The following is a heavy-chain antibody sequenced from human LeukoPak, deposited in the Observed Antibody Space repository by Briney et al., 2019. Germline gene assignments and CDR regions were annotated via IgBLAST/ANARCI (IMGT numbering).Heavy chain of an antibody. V-gene: IGHV4-4*07. Sequence: SETLSLTCTVSGGAISNYYWSWIRQPAGKGPEWIGRIYSSGTTNYNPSLKSRVTMSVDTSKNQFSLKLSSVTAADTAVYYCARDRGGYTYSHDYWGQGTLVTVSS. D-gene: IGHD5-18*01. CDR1: GGAISNYY. CDR2: IYSSGTT. CDR3: ARDRGGYTYSHDY. J-gene: IGHJ4*02.